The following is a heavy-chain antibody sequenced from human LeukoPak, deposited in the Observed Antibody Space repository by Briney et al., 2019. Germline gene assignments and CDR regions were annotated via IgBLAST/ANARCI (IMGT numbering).Heavy chain of an antibody. CDR2: IYHTGST. CDR3: ARLQYCSGTSCYWFDP. J-gene: IGHJ5*02. V-gene: IGHV4-30-2*01. Sequence: PSETLSLTCDVSGGSISSGLYSWSWIRQPLGKGLEWIGYIYHTGSTYYNPSLKSRVTISVDTSKNQFSLRLSSVTAADTAVYYCARLQYCSGTSCYWFDPWGQGTLVTVSS. CDR1: GGSISSGLYS. D-gene: IGHD2-2*01.